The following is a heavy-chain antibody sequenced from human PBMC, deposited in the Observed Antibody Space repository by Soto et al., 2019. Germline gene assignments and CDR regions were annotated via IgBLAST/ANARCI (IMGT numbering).Heavy chain of an antibody. CDR3: SRGEWELRH. V-gene: IGHV1-8*01. CDR2: MSPNSGNT. Sequence: QVQLVQSGAEVKKPWASVKVSCKASGYTFTSYDINWVRQATGQGPEWMGWMSPNSGNTGYAQKFHGRVTMTRDTAISTAYMELTSLTSEDTAVYYCSRGEWELRHWGQGTLVTVSS. CDR1: GYTFTSYD. J-gene: IGHJ4*02. D-gene: IGHD1-26*01.